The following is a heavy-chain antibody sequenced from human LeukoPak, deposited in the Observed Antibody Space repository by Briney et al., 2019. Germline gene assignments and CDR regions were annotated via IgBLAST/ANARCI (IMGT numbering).Heavy chain of an antibody. CDR3: AEDSSGYYSSFQH. Sequence: SETLSLTCTVSGGSISSSSYYWGWIRQPPGKGLEWIGSIYYSGSTYYNPSLKSRVTISVDTSKNQFSLKLSSVTAADTAIYYCAEDSSGYYSSFQHWGQGTLVTVSS. CDR1: GGSISSSSYY. CDR2: IYYSGST. D-gene: IGHD3-22*01. J-gene: IGHJ1*01. V-gene: IGHV4-39*01.